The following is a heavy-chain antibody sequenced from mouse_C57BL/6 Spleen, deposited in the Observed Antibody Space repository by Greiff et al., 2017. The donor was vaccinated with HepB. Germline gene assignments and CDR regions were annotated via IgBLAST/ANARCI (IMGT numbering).Heavy chain of an antibody. V-gene: IGHV1-55*01. CDR2: IYPGSGST. J-gene: IGHJ3*01. CDR1: GYTFTSYW. CDR3: ARRQPYDGAWFAY. D-gene: IGHD3-2*01. Sequence: QVQLQQPGAELVKPGASVKMSCKASGYTFTSYWITWVKQRPGQGLEWIGDIYPGSGSTNYNEKFKSKATLTVDTSSSTAYMQLSSLTSEDSAVYYCARRQPYDGAWFAYWGQGTLVTVSA.